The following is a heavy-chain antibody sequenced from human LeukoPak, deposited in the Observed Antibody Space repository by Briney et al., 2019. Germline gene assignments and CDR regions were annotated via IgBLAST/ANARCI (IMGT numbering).Heavy chain of an antibody. CDR2: ISSSSSYI. Sequence: GGSLRLSCAASGFTFSSYSMNWVRQAPGKGLEWVSSISSSSSYIYYADSVKGRFTISRDNAKNSLYLQMNSLRAEDTAVYYCAREASIVARTAHFDYWGQGTLVTVSS. V-gene: IGHV3-21*01. J-gene: IGHJ4*02. D-gene: IGHD6-6*01. CDR3: AREASIVARTAHFDY. CDR1: GFTFSSYS.